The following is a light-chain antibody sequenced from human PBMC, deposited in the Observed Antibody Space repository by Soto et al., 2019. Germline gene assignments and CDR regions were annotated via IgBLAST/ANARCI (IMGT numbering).Light chain of an antibody. CDR3: QQRTNWPPLT. CDR2: DAS. J-gene: IGKJ4*01. V-gene: IGKV3-11*01. Sequence: EIVLTQSPATLSLSPGERATLSCRASQIVGTYLAWYQKKPGQAPRLLIYDASNRATGIPARFSGSGSGTDFTLTISGLEPEDFAVYYCQQRTNWPPLTFGGGTKVEIK. CDR1: QIVGTY.